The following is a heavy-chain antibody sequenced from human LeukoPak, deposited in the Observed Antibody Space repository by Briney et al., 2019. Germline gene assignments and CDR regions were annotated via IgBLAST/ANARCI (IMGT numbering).Heavy chain of an antibody. J-gene: IGHJ4*02. V-gene: IGHV3-23*01. D-gene: IGHD6-13*01. CDR3: AKDSYSSSWDVDY. CDR2: ISGSGGST. Sequence: GGSLILSCAASGFTFSSYAMSSVRQAPGKGLEWVSPISGSGGSTYYADSVKGRFTISRDSSKNTLYLQMNSLRAEDTAVYYCAKDSYSSSWDVDYWGQGTLVTVSS. CDR1: GFTFSSYA.